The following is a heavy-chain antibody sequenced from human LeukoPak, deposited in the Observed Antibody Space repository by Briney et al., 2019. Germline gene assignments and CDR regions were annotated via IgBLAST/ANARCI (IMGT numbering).Heavy chain of an antibody. V-gene: IGHV1-2*02. CDR3: ARITLVAARSVDY. D-gene: IGHD6-6*01. J-gene: IGHJ4*02. Sequence: ASVKVSCKASGYTFTSYYMHWVRQAPGQGLEWMGWINPNSGGTNYAQKFQGRVTMTRDTSISTAYMELSRLRSDDTAVYYCARITLVAARSVDYWGQGTLVTVSS. CDR2: INPNSGGT. CDR1: GYTFTSYY.